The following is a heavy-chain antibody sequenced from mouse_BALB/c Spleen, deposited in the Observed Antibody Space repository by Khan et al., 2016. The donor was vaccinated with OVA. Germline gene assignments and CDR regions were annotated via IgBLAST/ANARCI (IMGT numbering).Heavy chain of an antibody. J-gene: IGHJ2*01. CDR3: ATSYYYGYYFDY. V-gene: IGHV5-17*02. CDR2: ISGDSSTI. Sequence: EVELVASGGGLVQPGGSRKLSCAASGFTFSSYGMHWVRQAPEKGLEWVAYISGDSSTIYYTDTVKGRFTISRDNPKNTLSLQMTSLMSEDTAMYYCATSYYYGYYFDYWGPGTTLTVSS. D-gene: IGHD1-1*01. CDR1: GFTFSSYG.